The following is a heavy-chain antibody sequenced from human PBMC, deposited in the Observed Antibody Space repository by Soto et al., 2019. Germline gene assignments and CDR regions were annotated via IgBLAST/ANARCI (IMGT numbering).Heavy chain of an antibody. CDR2: IYSSSGNT. D-gene: IGHD3-22*01. V-gene: IGHV4-59*01. CDR1: GGSISGYY. J-gene: IGHJ6*02. Sequence: SETLSLTCTVSGGSISGYYWAWIRQPPGKRLEWIGYIYSSSGNTDYNPSLNRRATISIDMPKNQVSLRLRAVTAADTAMYYCARDYYDSSESMDVWGQGTTVTVSS. CDR3: ARDYYDSSESMDV.